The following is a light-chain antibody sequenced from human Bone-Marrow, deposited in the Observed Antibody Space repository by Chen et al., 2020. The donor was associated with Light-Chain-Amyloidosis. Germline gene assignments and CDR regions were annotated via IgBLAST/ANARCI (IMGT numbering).Light chain of an antibody. Sequence: SYVLTQPSSVSVAPGQTATIACWGNNLGSTSVHWYQQTPGQAPLLVVYDESDRPSGIPERLSGSKAGNTATLTISRIEAGDEADYYCQVWDRSSDRPVFGGGTKLTVL. CDR1: NLGSTS. CDR2: DES. CDR3: QVWDRSSDRPV. J-gene: IGLJ3*02. V-gene: IGLV3-21*02.